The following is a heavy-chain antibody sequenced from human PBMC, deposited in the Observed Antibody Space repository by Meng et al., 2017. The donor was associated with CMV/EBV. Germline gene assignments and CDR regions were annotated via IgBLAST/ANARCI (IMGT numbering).Heavy chain of an antibody. Sequence: GGSLRLSCAASGFTFSGSAMHWVRQASGKGLGWVGRIRSKANSYATAYAASVKGRFTISRDDSKNTAYLQMNSLKTEDTAVYYCTRLGEGCSSTSCFPFHGMDVWGQGTTVTVSS. V-gene: IGHV3-73*01. CDR1: GFTFSGSA. D-gene: IGHD2-2*01. CDR3: TRLGEGCSSTSCFPFHGMDV. J-gene: IGHJ6*02. CDR2: IRSKANSYAT.